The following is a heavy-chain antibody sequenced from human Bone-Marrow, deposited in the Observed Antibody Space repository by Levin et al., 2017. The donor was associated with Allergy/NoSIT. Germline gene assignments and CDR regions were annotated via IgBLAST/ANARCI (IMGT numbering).Heavy chain of an antibody. CDR3: ARGWFGELLSH. Sequence: PGESLKISCAASGFTVSSNYMSWVRQAPGTGPEWVSVIYSGGSTYYADPVMGRFTISRDNSKNTLYLQMNSLRAEDTAVYYCARGWFGELLSHWGQGTLVTVSS. J-gene: IGHJ4*02. CDR2: IYSGGST. CDR1: GFTVSSNY. V-gene: IGHV3-53*01. D-gene: IGHD3-10*01.